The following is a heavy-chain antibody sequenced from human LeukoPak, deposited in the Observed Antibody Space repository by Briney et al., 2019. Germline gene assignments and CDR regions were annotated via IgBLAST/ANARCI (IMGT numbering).Heavy chain of an antibody. J-gene: IGHJ5*01. D-gene: IGHD3-10*01. CDR1: GYSISSSYY. Sequence: KPSETLSLTCTVAGYSISSSYYWGWIRQPPAKGLEWIGSIYYSGSTYYNPSLKSRVTISVDTSKNQFSLKLSSVTAADTAVYYCARSTAVIWFDSWGQGILVTVSS. V-gene: IGHV4-38-2*02. CDR2: IYYSGST. CDR3: ARSTAVIWFDS.